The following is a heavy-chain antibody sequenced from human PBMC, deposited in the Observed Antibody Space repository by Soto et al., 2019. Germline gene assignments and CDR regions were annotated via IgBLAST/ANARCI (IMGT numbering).Heavy chain of an antibody. J-gene: IGHJ4*02. CDR3: ARDRRANPCFDY. CDR2: ISSSSSTI. CDR1: GFTFSSYS. V-gene: IGHV3-48*02. Sequence: EVQLVESGGGLVQPGGSLRLSCAASGFTFSSYSMNWVHQAPGKGLEWVSYISSSSSTIYYADSVKGRSTISRDNAKNSLYLQMNSLRDEDTAVYYCARDRRANPCFDYWGQGTLVTVSS.